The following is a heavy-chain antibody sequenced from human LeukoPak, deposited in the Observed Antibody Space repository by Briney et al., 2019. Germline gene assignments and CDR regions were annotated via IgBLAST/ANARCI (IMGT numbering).Heavy chain of an antibody. J-gene: IGHJ4*02. Sequence: GGSLRLSCAASGFTFSSYSMNWVRPAPGKGLEWVSSISSSSSYIYYADSVKGRFTISRDNAKNSLYLQMNSLRAEDTAVYYCARVYCSGGSCYGSDYFDYWGQGTLVTVSS. CDR1: GFTFSSYS. CDR2: ISSSSSYI. D-gene: IGHD2-15*01. CDR3: ARVYCSGGSCYGSDYFDY. V-gene: IGHV3-21*01.